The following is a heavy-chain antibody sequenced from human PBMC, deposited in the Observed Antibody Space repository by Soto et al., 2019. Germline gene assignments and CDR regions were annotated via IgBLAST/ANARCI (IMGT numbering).Heavy chain of an antibody. Sequence: ASVKVSCKASGGTFTSYDINWVRQATGQGLEWMGWMNPNSGNTGYAQKFQGRVTMTRNTSISTAYMELSSLRSEDTAVYYCARGLGYSGYDYLWFDPWGQGTLVTVSS. V-gene: IGHV1-8*01. D-gene: IGHD5-12*01. CDR3: ARGLGYSGYDYLWFDP. CDR1: GGTFTSYD. CDR2: MNPNSGNT. J-gene: IGHJ5*02.